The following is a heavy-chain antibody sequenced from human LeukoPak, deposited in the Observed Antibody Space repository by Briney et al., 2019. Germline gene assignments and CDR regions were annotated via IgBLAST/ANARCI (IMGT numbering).Heavy chain of an antibody. CDR3: AREAVGKVDY. CDR2: IYYSGRT. Sequence: KPSETLSLTCTVSGGSISSYYWSWIRQPPGKGLEWMGYIYYSGRTNYNPSLKSRVTISVDTSKNQFSLKLSSVTAADTAVYYCAREAVGKVDYWGQGTLVTVSS. V-gene: IGHV4-59*12. D-gene: IGHD6-19*01. J-gene: IGHJ4*02. CDR1: GGSISSYY.